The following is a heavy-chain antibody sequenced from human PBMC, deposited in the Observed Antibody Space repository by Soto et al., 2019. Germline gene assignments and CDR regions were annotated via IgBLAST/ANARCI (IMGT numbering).Heavy chain of an antibody. D-gene: IGHD6-19*01. CDR2: IYWDDDK. CDR1: GFSLSSTSMA. V-gene: IGHV2-5*02. Sequence: QITLNESGPTLVKPTQTLTLTCTFSGFSLSSTSMAVGWIRQPPGKALEWLALIYWDDDKRYSPFLKSRISTTKDTSKNQVVLTMSNMDPVDTARYYCAQIVVAGLGYYFDYWGQGTLVTVAS. CDR3: AQIVVAGLGYYFDY. J-gene: IGHJ4*02.